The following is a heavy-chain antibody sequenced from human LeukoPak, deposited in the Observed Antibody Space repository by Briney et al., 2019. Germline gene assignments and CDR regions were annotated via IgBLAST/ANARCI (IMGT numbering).Heavy chain of an antibody. CDR3: ARDLTGRSDY. Sequence: ASVKVSFKASGYTFTDYYMHWVRQAPGQGLEWMGWINPNSGGTNYAQSFQGRVTMTRDTSISTAYMELSRLRSDDTAVYYCARDLTGRSDYWGQGTLVTVSS. V-gene: IGHV1-2*02. CDR1: GYTFTDYY. CDR2: INPNSGGT. D-gene: IGHD3-9*01. J-gene: IGHJ4*02.